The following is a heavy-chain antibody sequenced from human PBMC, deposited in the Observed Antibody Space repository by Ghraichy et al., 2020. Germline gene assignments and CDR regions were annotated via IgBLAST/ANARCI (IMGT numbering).Heavy chain of an antibody. CDR1: GFSFSNAW. Sequence: LSLTCAGSGFSFSNAWMSWVRQAPGKGLEWVGRISSNTDGGTTDYAAPVKGRFTISRDDSKNTFHLQMNSLKTEDTAVYYCATVSHVWGQLPQGDYWGQGTLVTVSS. CDR3: ATVSHVWGQLPQGDY. J-gene: IGHJ4*02. V-gene: IGHV3-15*01. CDR2: ISSNTDGGTT. D-gene: IGHD3-16*01.